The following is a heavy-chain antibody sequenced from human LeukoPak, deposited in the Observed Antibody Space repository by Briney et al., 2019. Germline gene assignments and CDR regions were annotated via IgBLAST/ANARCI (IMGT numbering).Heavy chain of an antibody. CDR2: IYYSGST. J-gene: IGHJ3*02. CDR3: ARAYYDSSGYYYVADAFDI. CDR1: GGSISSYY. D-gene: IGHD3-22*01. V-gene: IGHV4-59*01. Sequence: SQTLPLTCTVSGGSISSYYWSWIRQPPGKGLEWIGYIYYSGSTNYNPSLKSRVTISVDTSKNQFSLKLSSVTAADTAVYYCARAYYDSSGYYYVADAFDIWGQGTMVTVSS.